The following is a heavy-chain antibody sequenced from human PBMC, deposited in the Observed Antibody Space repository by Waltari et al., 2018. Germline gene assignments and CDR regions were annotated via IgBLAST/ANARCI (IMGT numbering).Heavy chain of an antibody. Sequence: EVQLVESGGGLVQPGGSLRLSCAASGFTFSSYAMSWVRQAPGKGLEWVSAISGSGGSTYYADSVKGRFTISRDNSKNTLYLQMNSLRAEDTAVYYCAKEFGQWLVEHSANHFDYWGQGTLVTVSS. CDR1: GFTFSSYA. J-gene: IGHJ4*02. CDR2: ISGSGGST. V-gene: IGHV3-23*04. D-gene: IGHD6-19*01. CDR3: AKEFGQWLVEHSANHFDY.